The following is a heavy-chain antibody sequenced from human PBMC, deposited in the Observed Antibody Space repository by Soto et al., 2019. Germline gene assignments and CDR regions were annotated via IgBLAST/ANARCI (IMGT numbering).Heavy chain of an antibody. J-gene: IGHJ4*02. CDR2: IYYSGGT. D-gene: IGHD3-16*01. Sequence: SETLSLTCTVSGDSISSGGYYWSWIRQHPGKGLEWIGYIYYSGGTHYNPSLQSRLTISVNTSENQFSLKLASVTAADTAVYYCATKGGLFDYWGQGTLVTVSS. CDR1: GDSISSGGYY. V-gene: IGHV4-31*03. CDR3: ATKGGLFDY.